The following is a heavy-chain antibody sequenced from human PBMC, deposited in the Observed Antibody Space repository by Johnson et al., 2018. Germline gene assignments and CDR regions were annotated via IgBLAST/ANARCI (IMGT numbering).Heavy chain of an antibody. Sequence: QVQLVESGGGLVEXGGSLRLSCAASGFTFSDYYMSWIRQAPGKGLEWISYISSSGSTIYYADSVKGRFTISRDNAEKSLYLQMNRLRAEDTAVYYCARDLGCSAGSCYSGYFQHWGQGTLVTVSS. CDR2: ISSSGSTI. J-gene: IGHJ1*01. D-gene: IGHD2-15*01. CDR3: ARDLGCSAGSCYSGYFQH. V-gene: IGHV3-11*01. CDR1: GFTFSDYY.